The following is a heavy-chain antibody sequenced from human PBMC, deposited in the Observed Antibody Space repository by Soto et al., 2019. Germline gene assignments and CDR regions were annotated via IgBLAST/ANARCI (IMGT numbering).Heavy chain of an antibody. J-gene: IGHJ6*02. D-gene: IGHD4-17*01. V-gene: IGHV4-59*01. CDR2: IYYSGST. CDR1: GGSISSYY. CDR3: AREHFMTTAYGMDV. Sequence: SETLSLTCTVSGGSISSYYWSWIRQPPGKGLEWIGYIYYSGSTNYNPSLKSRVTISVDTSKNQFSLKLSSVTAADTAVYYCAREHFMTTAYGMDVWGQGTTVTVSS.